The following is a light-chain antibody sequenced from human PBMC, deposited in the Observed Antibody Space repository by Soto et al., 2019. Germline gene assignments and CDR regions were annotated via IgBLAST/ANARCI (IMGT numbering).Light chain of an antibody. J-gene: IGLJ2*01. CDR2: LAGSGIY. V-gene: IGLV4-60*02. CDR1: SGHSSYI. CDR3: ETWDTNTRV. Sequence: QAVLTQSSSASASLRSSVKVTCTLSSGHSSYIIAWHQQQPGKAPRYLMKLAGSGIYKKGSGVPDRFSGSSSGADRYLTISKLQFEDEADYYCETWDTNTRVFGGGTKLTVL.